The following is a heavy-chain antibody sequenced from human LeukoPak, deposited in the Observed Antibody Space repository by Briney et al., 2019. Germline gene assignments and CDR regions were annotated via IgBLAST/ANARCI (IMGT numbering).Heavy chain of an antibody. D-gene: IGHD1-26*01. CDR3: TRDEVGASTEFDY. J-gene: IGHJ4*02. Sequence: QPGGSLRLSCAASGFTFSTYEMNWVRQAPGKGLEWISYISSSGDTIYYADSVEGRFTISRDNAKNSLYLQMNSLRAEDTAVYYCTRDEVGASTEFDYWGQGTLVTVSS. V-gene: IGHV3-48*03. CDR2: ISSSGDTI. CDR1: GFTFSTYE.